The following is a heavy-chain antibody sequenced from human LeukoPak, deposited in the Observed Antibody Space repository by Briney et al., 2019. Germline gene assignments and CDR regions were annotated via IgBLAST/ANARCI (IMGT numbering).Heavy chain of an antibody. V-gene: IGHV4-38-2*02. CDR3: ASLYYYGSGSYYPFDY. D-gene: IGHD3-10*01. CDR1: GYSISSGYY. Sequence: SETLSLTCTVSGYSISSGYYWGWIRQPPGKGLEWIGSIYHSGSTYYNPSLKSRVTISVDTSKNQFSLKLSPVTAADTAVYYCASLYYYGSGSYYPFDYWGQGTLVTVSS. J-gene: IGHJ4*02. CDR2: IYHSGST.